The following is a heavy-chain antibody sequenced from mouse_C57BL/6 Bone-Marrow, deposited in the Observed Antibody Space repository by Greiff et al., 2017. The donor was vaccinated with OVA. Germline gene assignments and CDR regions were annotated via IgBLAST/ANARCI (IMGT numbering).Heavy chain of an antibody. V-gene: IGHV5-6*01. J-gene: IGHJ1*03. CDR1: GFTFSSYG. D-gene: IGHD2-4*01. CDR2: ISSGGSYT. Sequence: EVMLVESGGDLVKPGGSLKLSCAASGFTFSSYGMSWVRQTPDKRLEWVATISSGGSYTYYPDSVKGRFTISRDNAKNPLYLQMSSLKSEDTAMYYCARHGGLQLRWYFDFWGTGTTVTVSS. CDR3: ARHGGLQLRWYFDF.